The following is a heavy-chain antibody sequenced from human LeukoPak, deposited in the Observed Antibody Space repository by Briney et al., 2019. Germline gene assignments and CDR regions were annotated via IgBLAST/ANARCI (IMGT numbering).Heavy chain of an antibody. Sequence: PSETLSLTCAVYGGSFSGYYWSWIRQPPGKGLEWIGEINHSGSTNYNPSLKSRVTISVDTSKNQFSLKLSSVTAADTAVYYCARYAPLLGGATDAFDIWGQGTMVTVSS. CDR1: GGSFSGYY. J-gene: IGHJ3*02. CDR3: ARYAPLLGGATDAFDI. CDR2: INHSGST. V-gene: IGHV4-34*01. D-gene: IGHD1-26*01.